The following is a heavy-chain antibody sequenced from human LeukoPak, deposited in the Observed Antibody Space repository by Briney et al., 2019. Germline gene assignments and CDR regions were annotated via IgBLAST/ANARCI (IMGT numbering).Heavy chain of an antibody. CDR1: GGTFSSYA. D-gene: IGHD3-10*01. CDR3: ARDEPYYYYFDY. CDR2: IIPIFGTA. Sequence: SVKVSCKASGGTFSSYAISWVRQAPGQGLEWMGRIIPIFGTANYAQKFQGRVTITTDKSTSTAYMELSSLRSEDTAVYYCARDEPYYYYFDYWGQGTLVTVSS. V-gene: IGHV1-69*05. J-gene: IGHJ4*02.